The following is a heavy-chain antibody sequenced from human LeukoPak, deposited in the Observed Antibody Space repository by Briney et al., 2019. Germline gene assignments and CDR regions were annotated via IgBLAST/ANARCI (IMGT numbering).Heavy chain of an antibody. Sequence: AGGSLRLSXAASGFTFSSYWMHWVRQVPGKGLVWVSRISGDGSSTTYADSVKGRFTISRDNAKNTLHLQMNSLRAEDTAVFYCARGFYSSGWFDYWGQGTLVTVSS. V-gene: IGHV3-74*01. D-gene: IGHD6-19*01. CDR1: GFTFSSYW. CDR3: ARGFYSSGWFDY. CDR2: ISGDGSST. J-gene: IGHJ4*02.